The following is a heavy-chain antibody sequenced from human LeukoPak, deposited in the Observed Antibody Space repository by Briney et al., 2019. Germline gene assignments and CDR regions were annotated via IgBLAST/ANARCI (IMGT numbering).Heavy chain of an antibody. V-gene: IGHV1-24*01. J-gene: IGHJ4*02. Sequence: ASVKVSCKVSGYTLTELSMHWVRQAPGKGLEWMGGFDPEDGETIYAQKFQGRVTMTRNTSISTAYMELSSLRSGDTAVYYCARGFYGSMVRGVIKPEYWGQGTLVTVSS. CDR1: GYTLTELS. CDR2: FDPEDGET. D-gene: IGHD3-10*01. CDR3: ARGFYGSMVRGVIKPEY.